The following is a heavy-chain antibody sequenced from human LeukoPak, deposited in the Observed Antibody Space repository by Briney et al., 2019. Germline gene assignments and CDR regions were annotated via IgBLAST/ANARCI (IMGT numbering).Heavy chain of an antibody. CDR2: TYYGSTWYN. Sequence: SQTLSLTCAISGDSVSSNSVTWNWIRQFPSRGLEWLGRTYYGSTWYNDYAVSVRGRITVNPDTSKNQFSLHLNSVTPEDTAVYYCARRLTQYDCFDPWGQGILVTVSS. V-gene: IGHV6-1*01. CDR1: GDSVSSNSVT. J-gene: IGHJ5*02. D-gene: IGHD2-2*01. CDR3: ARRLTQYDCFDP.